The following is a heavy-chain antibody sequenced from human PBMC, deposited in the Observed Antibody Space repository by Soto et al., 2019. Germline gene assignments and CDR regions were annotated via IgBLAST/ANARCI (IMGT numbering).Heavy chain of an antibody. CDR1: GGSISRGCYS. V-gene: IGHV4-61*01. Sequence: SETLSLTCAVSGGSISRGCYSWTWIRQPPGKGLEWIGYMYNTGSTVYTPSFKSRVTISVDTSKNQFSLKLNSVTAADTAVYYCARDLWGYCGTDCYPLDVWGQGTTVTVSS. CDR3: ARDLWGYCGTDCYPLDV. D-gene: IGHD2-21*02. J-gene: IGHJ6*02. CDR2: MYNTGST.